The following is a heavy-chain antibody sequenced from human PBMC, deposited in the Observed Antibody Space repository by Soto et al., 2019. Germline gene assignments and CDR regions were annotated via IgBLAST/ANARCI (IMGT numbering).Heavy chain of an antibody. V-gene: IGHV4-39*01. D-gene: IGHD3-10*01. CDR2: IYYGRST. CDR1: GGSIRNNYVY. CDR3: PRVHFMVVSGRPYDY. J-gene: IGHJ4*01. Sequence: SETLSLTCALSGGSIRNNYVYWGWIRQPPGKGLERIGSIYYGRSTYYNPALQSRVTISVDTSKHQFSLKWTSVTAAAPAVYYCPRVHFMVVSGRPYDYWGHG.